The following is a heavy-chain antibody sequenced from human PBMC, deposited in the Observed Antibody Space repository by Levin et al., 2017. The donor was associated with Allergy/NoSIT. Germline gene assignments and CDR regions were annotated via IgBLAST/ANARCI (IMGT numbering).Heavy chain of an antibody. V-gene: IGHV3-33*06. Sequence: GVTCRNEGRDGVRKAAGKGLEWVAVIWYDGSKKYYADSVKDRFTISRDNSKNTVYLQMNSLRAEDTAVYYCAKRVGDYGMDVWGQGTTVTVSS. D-gene: IGHD2-2*01. CDR2: IWYDGSKK. CDR3: AKRVGDYGMDV. CDR1: GVTCRNEG. J-gene: IGHJ6*02.